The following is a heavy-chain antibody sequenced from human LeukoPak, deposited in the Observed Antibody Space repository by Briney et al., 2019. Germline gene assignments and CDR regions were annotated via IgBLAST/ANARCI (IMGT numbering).Heavy chain of an antibody. CDR2: IIPILGIA. V-gene: IGHV1-69*04. J-gene: IGHJ5*02. Sequence: SVKVSCKASGYTFTSYGISWVRPAPGQGLEWMGRIIPILGIANYAQKFQGRVTITADKSTSTAYMELSSLRSEDTAVYYCASSTGYSSGWYWFDPWGQGTLVTVSS. CDR1: GYTFTSYG. CDR3: ASSTGYSSGWYWFDP. D-gene: IGHD6-19*01.